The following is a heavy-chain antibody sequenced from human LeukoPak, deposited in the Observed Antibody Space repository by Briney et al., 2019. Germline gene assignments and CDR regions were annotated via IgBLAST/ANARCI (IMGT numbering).Heavy chain of an antibody. D-gene: IGHD4-23*01. CDR1: GYTFTGYY. V-gene: IGHV1-2*02. Sequence: ASVKVSCKASGYTFTGYYMHWVRQAPGQGLEWMGWINPNSGGTNYAQKLQGRVTMTTDTSTSTAYMELRSLRSDDTAVYYCARETPGVRWSDIWGQGTMVTVSS. J-gene: IGHJ3*02. CDR3: ARETPGVRWSDI. CDR2: INPNSGGT.